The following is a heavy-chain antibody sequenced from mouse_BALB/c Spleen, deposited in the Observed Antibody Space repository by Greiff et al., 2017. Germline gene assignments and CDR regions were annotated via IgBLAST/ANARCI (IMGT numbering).Heavy chain of an antibody. CDR3: ATHYDWYFDV. V-gene: IGHV5-12-2*01. D-gene: IGHD1-1*01. J-gene: IGHJ1*01. CDR1: GFTFSSYT. Sequence: EVKLVESGGGLVQPGGSLKLSCAASGFTFSSYTMSWVRQTPEKRLEWVAYISNGGGSTYYPDTVKGRFTISRDNAKNTLYLQMSSLKSEDTAMYYCATHYDWYFDVWGAGTTVTVSS. CDR2: ISNGGGST.